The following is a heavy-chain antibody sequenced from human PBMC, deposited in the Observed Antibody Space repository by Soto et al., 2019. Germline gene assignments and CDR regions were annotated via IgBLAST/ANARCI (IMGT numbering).Heavy chain of an antibody. Sequence: PGGSLRLSCAASGFTFDDYAMHWVRQAPGKGLEWVSGISWNSGSIGYADSVKGRFTISRDNAKNSLYLQMNSLRAEDTALYYCAKPRLFCSSTSCYGLSLDAFYIWGQGIMVTV. V-gene: IGHV3-9*01. D-gene: IGHD2-2*01. J-gene: IGHJ3*02. CDR1: GFTFDDYA. CDR3: AKPRLFCSSTSCYGLSLDAFYI. CDR2: ISWNSGSI.